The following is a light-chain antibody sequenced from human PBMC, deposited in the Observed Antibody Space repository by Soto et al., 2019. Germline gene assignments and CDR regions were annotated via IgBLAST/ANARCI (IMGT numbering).Light chain of an antibody. Sequence: DIQMTQSPSTLSASVGDRVTITCRASQSISTYLAWYQQKPGKAPKLLIYHASNLESGVPSRFSGSGSGTEFTFTISSLQPDDFATYYCPQHNRYSYTFGQGTKLEIK. V-gene: IGKV1-5*01. CDR3: PQHNRYSYT. CDR2: HAS. J-gene: IGKJ2*01. CDR1: QSISTY.